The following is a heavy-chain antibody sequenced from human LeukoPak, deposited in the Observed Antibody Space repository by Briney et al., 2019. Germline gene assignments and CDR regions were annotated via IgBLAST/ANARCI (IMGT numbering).Heavy chain of an antibody. Sequence: GGSLRLSCAASGFPFSSYGMHWVRQAPGKGLEWVAVISYDGSYKYYADSVKGRFTISRDNSKNTLFLQMNSLRAEDTAIYYCARGCGNNWSHGAGDWGQGTLVTVSS. D-gene: IGHD1-1*01. CDR1: GFPFSSYG. V-gene: IGHV3-30*03. CDR2: ISYDGSYK. J-gene: IGHJ4*02. CDR3: ARGCGNNWSHGAGD.